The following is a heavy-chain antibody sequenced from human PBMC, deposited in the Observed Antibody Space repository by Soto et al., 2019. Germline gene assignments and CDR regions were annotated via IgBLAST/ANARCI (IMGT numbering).Heavy chain of an antibody. V-gene: IGHV3-23*01. CDR3: AKDAVPYNGKWDWFDS. CDR2: IGGGGSDT. Sequence: DVQLLESGGGPVQPGGSLTLSCAASRFTCSDFAMSWVRQAPGKGLEWVSSIGGGGSDTYYADSVKGRFTISRDNSKNTLYLQMDSMRDEDTALYYCAKDAVPYNGKWDWFDSWGQGTLVSVSS. J-gene: IGHJ5*01. D-gene: IGHD1-20*01. CDR1: RFTCSDFA.